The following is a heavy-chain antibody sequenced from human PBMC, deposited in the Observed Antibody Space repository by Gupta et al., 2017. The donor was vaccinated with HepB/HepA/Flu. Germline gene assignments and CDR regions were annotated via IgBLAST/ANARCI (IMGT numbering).Heavy chain of an antibody. CDR1: GGTFSSYA. V-gene: IGHV1-69*01. J-gene: IGHJ3*02. Sequence: QVQLVQSGAEVKKPGSSVKVSCKASGGTFSSYAISWVRQAPGQGLEWMGGIIPIFGTANYAQKFQGRVTITADESTSTAYMELSSLRSEDTAVYYCARDIVVVPAAMGAFDIWGQGTMVTVSS. D-gene: IGHD2-2*01. CDR2: IIPIFGTA. CDR3: ARDIVVVPAAMGAFDI.